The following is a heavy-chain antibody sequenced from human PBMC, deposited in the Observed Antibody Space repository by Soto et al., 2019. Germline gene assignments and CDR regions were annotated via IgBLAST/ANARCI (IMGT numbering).Heavy chain of an antibody. J-gene: IGHJ4*02. Sequence: QVQLVESGGGVVQPGRSLRLSCAASGFTFSSYGMHWVRQAPGKGLEWVAVIWYDGSNKYYADSVKGRFTISRENSKNTLYLQMNSLRAEDTAVYYCARDQVRSTSCVDYWGQGTLVTVSS. D-gene: IGHD2-2*01. CDR1: GFTFSSYG. V-gene: IGHV3-33*01. CDR3: ARDQVRSTSCVDY. CDR2: IWYDGSNK.